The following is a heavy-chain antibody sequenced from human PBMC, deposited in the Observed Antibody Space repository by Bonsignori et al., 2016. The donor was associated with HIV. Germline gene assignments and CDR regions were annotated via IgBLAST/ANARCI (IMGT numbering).Heavy chain of an antibody. J-gene: IGHJ4*02. V-gene: IGHV3-48*03. CDR3: ARQDFWSGYYIDY. D-gene: IGHD3-3*01. Sequence: VRQMPGKGLEWVSYISSSGSTIYYADSVKGRFTISRDNAKNSLYLQMNSLRAEDTAVYYCARQDFWSGYYIDYWGQGTLVTVSS. CDR2: ISSSGSTI.